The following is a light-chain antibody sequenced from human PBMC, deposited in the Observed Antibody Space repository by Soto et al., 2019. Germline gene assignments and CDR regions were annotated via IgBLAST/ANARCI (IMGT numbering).Light chain of an antibody. J-gene: IGKJ4*01. V-gene: IGKV3-15*01. CDR2: SAS. CDR1: QSVFSN. Sequence: EIVMTQSPAFLSVSPGERVILSCRASQSVFSNLAWYQQKPGQAPRLLIYSASARVTGIPARFSGSGSGTEFTLTISSLQSEVFAVYYCQQYHNWPPLTLGAGTKVDIK. CDR3: QQYHNWPPLT.